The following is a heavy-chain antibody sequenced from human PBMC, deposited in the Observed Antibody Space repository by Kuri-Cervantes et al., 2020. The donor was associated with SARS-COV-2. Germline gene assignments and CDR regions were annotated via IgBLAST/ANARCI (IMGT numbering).Heavy chain of an antibody. CDR1: GFTLSSYE. Sequence: GGSLRLSCAASGFTLSSYEMNWVRQAPGKGLEWVSYISSSGSTIYYADSVKGRFTISRDNAKNSLYLQMNSLRAEDTAVYYCAIIGTLYNFDAFDIWGQGTMVTVSS. CDR3: AIIGTLYNFDAFDI. CDR2: ISSSGSTI. D-gene: IGHD1-1*01. J-gene: IGHJ3*02. V-gene: IGHV3-48*03.